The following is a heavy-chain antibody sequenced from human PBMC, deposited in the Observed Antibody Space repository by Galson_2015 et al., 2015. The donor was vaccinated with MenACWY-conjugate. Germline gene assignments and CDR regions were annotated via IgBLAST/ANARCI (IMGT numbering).Heavy chain of an antibody. D-gene: IGHD3-16*01. CDR1: GFTFNHYD. Sequence: SLRLSCAASGFTFNHYDMHWVRQAPGKGLESVAVITYDGGVSYHADSVKGRFTISRDNSKDTLYLQMNSLRVEDTAIYYCAKDSDYVWGRSYYFDYWGPGTLVTVSS. J-gene: IGHJ4*02. CDR2: ITYDGGVS. V-gene: IGHV3-30*18. CDR3: AKDSDYVWGRSYYFDY.